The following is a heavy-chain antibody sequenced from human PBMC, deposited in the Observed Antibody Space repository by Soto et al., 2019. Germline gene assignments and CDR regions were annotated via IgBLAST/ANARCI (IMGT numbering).Heavy chain of an antibody. CDR2: IIPIFGTA. Sequence: QVQLVQSGAEVKKPGSSVKVSCKASGGTFSSYAISWVRQAPGQGLEWMGGIIPIFGTANYAQKFQGRVTLTADKSTSKAYMEVSSLRSEDTAVYYCASHSGYRYGSGRLYYYYYYGMDVWGQGTTVTVSS. CDR3: ASHSGYRYGSGRLYYYYYYGMDV. J-gene: IGHJ6*02. D-gene: IGHD5-18*01. CDR1: GGTFSSYA. V-gene: IGHV1-69*06.